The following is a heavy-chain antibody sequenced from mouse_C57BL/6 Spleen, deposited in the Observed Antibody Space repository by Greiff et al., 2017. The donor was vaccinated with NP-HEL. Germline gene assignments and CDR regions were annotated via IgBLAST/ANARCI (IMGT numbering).Heavy chain of an antibody. J-gene: IGHJ2*01. D-gene: IGHD2-2*01. Sequence: VKLQQPGAELVKPGASVKLSCKASGYTFTSYWMHWVKQRPGQGLEWIGMIHPNSGSTNYNEKFKSKATLTVDKSSSTAYMQLSSLTSEDSAVYYCARSRGYDLDYWGQGTTLTVSS. CDR2: IHPNSGST. V-gene: IGHV1-64*01. CDR3: ARSRGYDLDY. CDR1: GYTFTSYW.